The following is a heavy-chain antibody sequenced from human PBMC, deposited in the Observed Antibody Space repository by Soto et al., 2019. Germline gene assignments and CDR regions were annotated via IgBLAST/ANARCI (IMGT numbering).Heavy chain of an antibody. CDR1: GGSISYEYYH. CDR2: IHYSGSI. V-gene: IGHV4-30-4*08. J-gene: IGHJ6*02. Sequence: SETLSLTCTVSGGSISYEYYHWAWIRQSPGKGLEWIGYIHYSGSIIYNPSFKSRVTISVDTSKNQFSLQLSSVTAADTAVYFCAREDDGGDRDYYGLDVWGQGTTVTVSS. CDR3: AREDDGGDRDYYGLDV. D-gene: IGHD2-21*02.